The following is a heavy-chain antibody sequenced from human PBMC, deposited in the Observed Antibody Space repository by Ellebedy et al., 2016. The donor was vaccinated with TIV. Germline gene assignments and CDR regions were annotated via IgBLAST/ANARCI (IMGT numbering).Heavy chain of an antibody. CDR1: GYTFTSYG. CDR3: ARPLHLRTTGKLRDAFDI. J-gene: IGHJ3*02. Sequence: ASVKVSCXAFGYTFTSYGISWVRQAPGQGLEWMGWISAYNGNTNYAQKLQGRVTMTRDTSISTAYMELSRLRSDDTAVYYCARPLHLRTTGKLRDAFDIWGQGTMVTVSS. V-gene: IGHV1-18*01. D-gene: IGHD1-1*01. CDR2: ISAYNGNT.